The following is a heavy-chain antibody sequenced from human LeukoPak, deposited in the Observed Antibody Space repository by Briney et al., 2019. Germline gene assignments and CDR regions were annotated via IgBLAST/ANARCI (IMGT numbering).Heavy chain of an antibody. CDR2: ITSAGRAI. Sequence: PGGSLRLSCAASGFTFSDFYMSWIRQAPGKGLEWVSYITSAGRAIYYADSVQGRFTISRDNARNSLYLQMNSLRAEDTAVYYCASDIVATSGDFWGQGTLVTVSS. J-gene: IGHJ4*02. D-gene: IGHD5-12*01. CDR1: GFTFSDFY. CDR3: ASDIVATSGDF. V-gene: IGHV3-11*01.